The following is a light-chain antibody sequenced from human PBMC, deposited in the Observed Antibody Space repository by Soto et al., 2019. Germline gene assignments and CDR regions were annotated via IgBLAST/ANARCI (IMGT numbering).Light chain of an antibody. Sequence: EIVLTQSPGTLSLSPGERATLSCRASQSVSSSYLAWCQQKPGQAPRLLIYGASSRATGIPDRFSGSGSGTDFTLTISRLEPEDFAVYYCQQYGSSPPGLTFGGGTKVDIK. J-gene: IGKJ4*01. CDR1: QSVSSSY. V-gene: IGKV3-20*01. CDR2: GAS. CDR3: QQYGSSPPGLT.